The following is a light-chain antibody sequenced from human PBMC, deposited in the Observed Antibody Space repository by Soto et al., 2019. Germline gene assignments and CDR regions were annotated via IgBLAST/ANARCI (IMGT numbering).Light chain of an antibody. CDR2: GAS. V-gene: IGKV3-20*01. Sequence: EILLTQSPGTLSLSRGERATLSCRASQSVSSNYLAWYQQKPGQAPRLLIYGASSRATGIPDRFSGSGSGTDFTLTIRRLEPEDFAVYYCQQYGSSYPWTFGQGTKVDIK. CDR1: QSVSSNY. J-gene: IGKJ1*01. CDR3: QQYGSSYPWT.